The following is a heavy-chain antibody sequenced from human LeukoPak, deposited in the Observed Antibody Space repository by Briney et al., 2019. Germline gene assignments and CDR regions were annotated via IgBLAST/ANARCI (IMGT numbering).Heavy chain of an antibody. CDR2: ISGSGGST. CDR3: AKDNADRYCSGGSCYGY. Sequence: GGSLRLSCAASGFTFSSYAMSWVRQAPGKGLEWVSAISGSGGSTYYADSVKGRFTISRDNSKNTLYLQMNSLRAEDTAVYYCAKDNADRYCSGGSCYGYWGQGTLVTVSS. D-gene: IGHD2-15*01. CDR1: GFTFSSYA. J-gene: IGHJ4*02. V-gene: IGHV3-23*01.